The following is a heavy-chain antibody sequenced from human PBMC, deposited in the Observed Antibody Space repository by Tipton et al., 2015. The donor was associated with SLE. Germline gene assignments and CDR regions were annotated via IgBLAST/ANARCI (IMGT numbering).Heavy chain of an antibody. V-gene: IGHV3-64D*06. J-gene: IGHJ4*02. CDR3: VKDPSSYSGSNYGDY. Sequence: SLRLSCAASGFTFRNYGMHWVRQAPGKGLEYVSAISSNGGSTYYADSVKGRFTISRDNSKNTLYLQMSSLRAEDTAVYYCVKDPSSYSGSNYGDYWGQGTLVTVSS. CDR2: ISSNGGST. CDR1: GFTFRNYG. D-gene: IGHD1-26*01.